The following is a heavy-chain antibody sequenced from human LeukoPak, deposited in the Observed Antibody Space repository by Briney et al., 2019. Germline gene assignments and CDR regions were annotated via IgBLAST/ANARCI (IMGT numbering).Heavy chain of an antibody. Sequence: GGSLRLSCAASGFTFSSYNMNWVRQAPGKGLEWVSSITSGSSYIYYADSVKGRFTISRDNAKNTLYLQMNSLRAEDTAVYYCARRVIVVGLDYWGQGTLVTVSS. CDR1: GFTFSSYN. CDR3: ARRVIVVGLDY. CDR2: ITSGSSYI. V-gene: IGHV3-21*01. D-gene: IGHD3-22*01. J-gene: IGHJ4*02.